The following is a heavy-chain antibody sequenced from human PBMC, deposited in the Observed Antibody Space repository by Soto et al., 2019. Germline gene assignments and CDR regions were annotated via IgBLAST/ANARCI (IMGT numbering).Heavy chain of an antibody. CDR3: ARQRTTVVTQAYFDH. V-gene: IGHV4-39*01. J-gene: IGHJ4*02. CDR1: GESISSSSYY. CDR2: IYYSGRT. D-gene: IGHD2-21*02. Sequence: SETLSLTFIVSGESISSSSYYCGWIRQPPGKGLEWIGSIYYSGRTYYNPSFKSRVTISIDTSKNQFSLKLSYVTATDTAVYYCARQRTTVVTQAYFDHWGQGARVTVS.